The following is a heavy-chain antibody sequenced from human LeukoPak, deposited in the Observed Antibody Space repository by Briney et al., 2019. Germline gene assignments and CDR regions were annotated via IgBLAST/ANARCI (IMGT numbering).Heavy chain of an antibody. CDR2: INHSGST. CDR3: ATGTYYFDY. Sequence: SEILSLTCAVYGGSFSGYYWSWIRQPPGKGLEWIGEINHSGSTNYNPSLKSRVTISVDTSKNQFSLKLSSVTAADTAVYYCATGTYYFDYWGQGTLVTVSS. CDR1: GGSFSGYY. J-gene: IGHJ4*02. D-gene: IGHD1-1*01. V-gene: IGHV4-34*01.